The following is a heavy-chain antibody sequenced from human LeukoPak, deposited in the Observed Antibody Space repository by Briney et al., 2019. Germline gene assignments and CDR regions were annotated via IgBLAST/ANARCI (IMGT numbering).Heavy chain of an antibody. D-gene: IGHD2-2*02. Sequence: TSETLSLTCTVSGGSISSYYWSWIRQPAGKGLEWIGRIYTSGSTNYNPSLKSRVTMSVDTSKNQFSLKLSSVTAADTAVYYCAREALMNVVVPAAIRYYYYGMDVWGQGTTVTVSS. CDR1: GGSISSYY. CDR3: AREALMNVVVPAAIRYYYYGMDV. J-gene: IGHJ6*02. V-gene: IGHV4-4*07. CDR2: IYTSGST.